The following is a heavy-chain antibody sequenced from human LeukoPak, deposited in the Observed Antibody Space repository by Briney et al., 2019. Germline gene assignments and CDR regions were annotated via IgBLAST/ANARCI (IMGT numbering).Heavy chain of an antibody. J-gene: IGHJ4*02. CDR1: GFTFSSYW. V-gene: IGHV3-7*01. CDR3: ASPITDYDFWSGYSPGY. CDR2: IKQDGSEK. D-gene: IGHD3-3*01. Sequence: PGGSLRLSCAASGFTFSSYWMSWVRQAPGKGLEWVANIKQDGSEKYYVDSVKGRFTISRDNAKNSLYLQMNSLRAEDTAVYYCASPITDYDFWSGYSPGYWGQGTLVTVSS.